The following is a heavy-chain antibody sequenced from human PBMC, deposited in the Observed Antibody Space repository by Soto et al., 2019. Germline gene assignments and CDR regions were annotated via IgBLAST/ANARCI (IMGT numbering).Heavy chain of an antibody. V-gene: IGHV4-39*01. CDR3: ARRGSGHTFDY. Sequence: QLQLQESGPGLVKPSETLSLTCAVSGASISRGGFHWGWIRQPPGQGLEWIGSLYSGSTYYNPSLKSRGTISADTSKNQFSLRLSSVTAADTAVYYCARRGSGHTFDYWGQGTLVTVSS. CDR1: GASISRGGFH. CDR2: LYSGST. J-gene: IGHJ4*02. D-gene: IGHD3-10*01.